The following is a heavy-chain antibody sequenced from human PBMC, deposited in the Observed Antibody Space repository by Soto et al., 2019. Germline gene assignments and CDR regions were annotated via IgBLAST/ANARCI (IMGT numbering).Heavy chain of an antibody. V-gene: IGHV1-69*01. CDR1: GGTFKMYA. CDR2: IIPIFDTP. J-gene: IGHJ4*02. Sequence: QVQLVQSGVEVKKPGSAVKVSCKASGGTFKMYAMNWVRQAPGQGLEWIGGIIPIFDTPNYAQQFQGRVTITVDESTSTAYMELSSLRSEDTAIYYCARSIGSGGVMGGFDYGGQGTQVNVSS. CDR3: ARSIGSGGVMGGFDY. D-gene: IGHD3-16*01.